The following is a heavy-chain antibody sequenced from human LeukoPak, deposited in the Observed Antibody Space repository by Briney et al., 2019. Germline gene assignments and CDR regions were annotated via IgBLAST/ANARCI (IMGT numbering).Heavy chain of an antibody. J-gene: IGHJ6*02. D-gene: IGHD6-13*01. V-gene: IGHV7-4-1*02. CDR1: GYTFTSYA. CDR2: INTNTGNP. Sequence: GASVKVSCKASGYTFTSYAMNWVRQAPGQGLEWVGWINTNTGNPTYAQGFTGRFVFSLDPSVSTAYLQISSLKAEDTAVYYCARAGRQHRPLDVWGQGTTVTVSS. CDR3: ARAGRQHRPLDV.